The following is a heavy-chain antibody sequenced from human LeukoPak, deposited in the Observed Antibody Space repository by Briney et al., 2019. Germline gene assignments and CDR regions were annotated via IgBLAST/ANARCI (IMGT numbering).Heavy chain of an antibody. V-gene: IGHV4-34*01. D-gene: IGHD1-26*01. Sequence: SETLSLTCAVYGGSFSGYYWSWIRQPPGKGLEWIGEINHSGSPKYNPSLKSRVTISVDTSKNQFSLKLSSVTAADTAVYYWARASAGSYYYYYMDVWGKGTTVTVSS. CDR2: INHSGSP. CDR1: GGSFSGYY. CDR3: ARASAGSYYYYYMDV. J-gene: IGHJ6*03.